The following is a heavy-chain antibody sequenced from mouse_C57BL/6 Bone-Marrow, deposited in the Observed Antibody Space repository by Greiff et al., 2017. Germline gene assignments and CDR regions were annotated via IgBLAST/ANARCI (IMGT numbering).Heavy chain of an antibody. D-gene: IGHD4-1*01. Sequence: EVKLQESGGGLVQPGGSLKLSCAASGFTFSDYGMHWVRQAPGKGLEWVAYISSGSSTIYYADTVKGRFTISRDNAKNTLFLQMTSMRSEDTAMYYCARIGTGAHYYAMDYWGQGTSVTVSS. V-gene: IGHV5-17*01. CDR3: ARIGTGAHYYAMDY. CDR1: GFTFSDYG. CDR2: ISSGSSTI. J-gene: IGHJ4*01.